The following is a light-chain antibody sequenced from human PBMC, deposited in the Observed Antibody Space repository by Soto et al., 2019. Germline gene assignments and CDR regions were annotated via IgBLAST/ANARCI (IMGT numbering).Light chain of an antibody. V-gene: IGKV3-11*01. J-gene: IGKJ4*01. CDR2: DAS. Sequence: EIVLTQSPDTLSLSPGERATLSCRAGQSISDYLAWYQQRPGQAPRLLIFDASNRATGVPDRFGGGGSGTDFTLIISSLEPEDFAVYYCQQRVNWPPTFGGGTKVEI. CDR1: QSISDY. CDR3: QQRVNWPPT.